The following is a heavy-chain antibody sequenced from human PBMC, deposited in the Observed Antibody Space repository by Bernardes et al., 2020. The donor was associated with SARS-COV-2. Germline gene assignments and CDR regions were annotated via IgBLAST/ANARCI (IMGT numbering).Heavy chain of an antibody. CDR2: IFSGDST. J-gene: IGHJ3*02. V-gene: IGHV3-53*01. CDR1: GFSVSGNY. D-gene: IGHD2-8*01. CDR3: CGTDGYFALGDAFDI. Sequence: GGSLRLSCAASGFSVSGNYMSWVRQAPGKGLEWVSIIFSGDSTYYADSVKGRFTISRDSSMNTLYLQMNSLRAEDTAVYYCCGTDGYFALGDAFDIWGQGTMVTVSS.